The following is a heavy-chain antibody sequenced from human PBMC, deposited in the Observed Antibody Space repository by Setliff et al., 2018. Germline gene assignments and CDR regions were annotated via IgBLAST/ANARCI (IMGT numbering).Heavy chain of an antibody. V-gene: IGHV7-4-1*02. CDR3: ARGYCSGGSCADFAS. J-gene: IGHJ4*02. D-gene: IGHD2-15*01. Sequence: ASVKVSCKASGYTFTTYAISWMRQAPGQGLEWMGWINTNTGNPTYAQGFTGRFVFSLDTSVSTAYLQISSLKAEDTAVYYCARGYCSGGSCADFASWGQGTRVTVSS. CDR1: GYTFTTYA. CDR2: INTNTGNP.